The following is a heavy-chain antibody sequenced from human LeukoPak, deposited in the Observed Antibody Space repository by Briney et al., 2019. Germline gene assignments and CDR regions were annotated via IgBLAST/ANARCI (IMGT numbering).Heavy chain of an antibody. CDR2: IKEDGSLR. CDR3: ARDGALTVGSFDI. D-gene: IGHD1-26*01. J-gene: IGHJ3*02. V-gene: IGHV3-7*04. Sequence: GVSLRLSCAASGFTFSSTWMTWVRQASGKGLEWVANIKEDGSLRDNVDSVKGRFTIFRDNAKNSLYLQMNSLRHEDTAAYYCARDGALTVGSFDIWGQGTMVTVSS. CDR1: GFTFSSTW.